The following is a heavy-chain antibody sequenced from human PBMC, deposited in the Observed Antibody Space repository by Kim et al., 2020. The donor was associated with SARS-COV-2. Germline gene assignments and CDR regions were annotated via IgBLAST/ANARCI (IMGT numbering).Heavy chain of an antibody. CDR3: ARAKLSRDAGDGYNSAFDY. J-gene: IGHJ4*02. CDR1: GVSFSGYY. CDR2: INHSGST. D-gene: IGHD5-12*01. Sequence: SETLSLTCAVYGVSFSGYYWSWIRQPPGKGLEWIGEINHSGSTNYNPSLKSRVTISVDTSKNQFSLKLSSVTAADTAVYYCARAKLSRDAGDGYNSAFDYWGQGTLVTVSS. V-gene: IGHV4-34*01.